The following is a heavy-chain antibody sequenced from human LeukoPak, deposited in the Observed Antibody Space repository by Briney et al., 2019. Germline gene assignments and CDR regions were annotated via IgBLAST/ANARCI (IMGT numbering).Heavy chain of an antibody. CDR3: ATDRECSSTSCPFDY. D-gene: IGHD2-2*01. CDR2: FDPEDGET. CDR1: GYTLTELS. J-gene: IGHJ4*02. Sequence: ASVKVSCKVSGYTLTELSMHWVRQAHGKGLGWMGGFDPEDGETIYAQKFQGRVTMTEDTSTDTAYMELSSLRSEDTAVYYCATDRECSSTSCPFDYWGQGTLVTVSS. V-gene: IGHV1-24*01.